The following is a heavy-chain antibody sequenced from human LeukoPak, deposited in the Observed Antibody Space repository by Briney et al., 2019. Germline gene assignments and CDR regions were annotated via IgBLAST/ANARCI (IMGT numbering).Heavy chain of an antibody. J-gene: IGHJ4*02. V-gene: IGHV4-61*01. CDR2: IYYHGTI. Sequence: SETLSLTCTVSGDPITGYSNYKWSWIRQPPGKGLEWIGYIYYHGTINYNPSLKRRVSISVDTSKNQFSLRLSSATAADTAIYYCAREYSGFDCWGQGTLVTVSS. D-gene: IGHD6-13*01. CDR3: AREYSGFDC. CDR1: GDPITGYSNY.